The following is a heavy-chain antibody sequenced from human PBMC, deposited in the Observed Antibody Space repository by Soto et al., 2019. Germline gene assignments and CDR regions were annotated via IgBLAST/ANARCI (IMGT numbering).Heavy chain of an antibody. CDR2: ISGNGGIT. J-gene: IGHJ6*03. D-gene: IGHD3-10*01. CDR3: EKGSTYYYYNMEA. Sequence: GGSLRLSCTASGLTFSDFSMTWVRQAPGKRLEWVSSISGNGGITYYAESVKGRFTISRDNSENMVSLQMNTLRVEDTAIYYCEKGSTYYYYNMEACGKGSTVSVS. V-gene: IGHV3-23*01. CDR1: GLTFSDFS.